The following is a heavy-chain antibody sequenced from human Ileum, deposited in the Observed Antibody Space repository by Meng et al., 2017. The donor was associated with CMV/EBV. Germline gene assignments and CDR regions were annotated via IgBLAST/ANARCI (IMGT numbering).Heavy chain of an antibody. CDR3: AKDQALYGMDV. Sequence: GGSLRLSCAASGFTFSSYAMSWVRQAPGKGLEWVSAISDSGVSTYYADSVKGRFTISRDNSKSTLYLQMNSLRAEDTAVYYCAKDQALYGMDVWGQGTTVTVSS. CDR2: ISDSGVST. CDR1: GFTFSSYA. V-gene: IGHV3-23*01. J-gene: IGHJ6*02.